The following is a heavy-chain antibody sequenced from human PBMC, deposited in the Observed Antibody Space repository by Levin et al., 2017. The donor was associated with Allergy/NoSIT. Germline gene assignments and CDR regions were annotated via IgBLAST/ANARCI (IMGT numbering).Heavy chain of an antibody. D-gene: IGHD1-1*01. CDR3: ARRGTRDYYYYMDV. V-gene: IGHV5-51*01. J-gene: IGHJ6*03. Sequence: GGSLRLSCEVSGSSFTSYWIGWVRQMPGKGLEWMGSINPGDSDTNYSPSFKGRFTISADKSISTAYLQWSSLKASDTAIYYCARRGTRDYYYYMDVWGKGTTVTVSS. CDR1: GSSFTSYW. CDR2: INPGDSDT.